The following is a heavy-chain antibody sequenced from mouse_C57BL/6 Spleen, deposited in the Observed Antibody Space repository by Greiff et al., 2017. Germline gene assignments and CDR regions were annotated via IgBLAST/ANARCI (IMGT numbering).Heavy chain of an antibody. CDR3: ARGGYYDYDPSFAY. CDR1: GYTFTSYW. J-gene: IGHJ3*01. V-gene: IGHV1-53*01. Sequence: VQLQQSGTELVKPGASVKLSCKASGYTFTSYWMHWVKQRPGQGLEWIGNINPSNGGTNYNEKFKSKATLTVDKSSSTAYMQLSSLTSEDSAVYYCARGGYYDYDPSFAYWGQGTLVTVSA. D-gene: IGHD2-4*01. CDR2: INPSNGGT.